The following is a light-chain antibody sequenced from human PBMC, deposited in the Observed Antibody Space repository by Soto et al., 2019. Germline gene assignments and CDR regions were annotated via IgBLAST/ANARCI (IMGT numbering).Light chain of an antibody. J-gene: IGLJ2*01. CDR3: SSYTSSSTLA. V-gene: IGLV2-14*03. Sequence: QSALTQPASVSGSPGQSITICCTGTSSDVGGYNFVSWYQQHPGKAPKLMIYDVTNRPSGVSNRFSGSKSANTASLTISGLQAEDEADYYCSSYTSSSTLAFGAGTKVTVL. CDR2: DVT. CDR1: SSDVGGYNF.